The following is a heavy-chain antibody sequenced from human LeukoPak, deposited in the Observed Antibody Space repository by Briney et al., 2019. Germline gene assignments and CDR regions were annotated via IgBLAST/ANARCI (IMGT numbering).Heavy chain of an antibody. D-gene: IGHD2-8*01. CDR2: IIPIFGTA. Sequence: SVKVSCKASGGTFSSYAISWVRQAPGQGLEWMGGIIPIFGTANYAQKFQGRVTITADESTSTAYLELSSLRSEDTAVYYCARDQGLILRSPGINGPLDVWGQGTTVTVSS. CDR3: ARDQGLILRSPGINGPLDV. CDR1: GGTFSSYA. V-gene: IGHV1-69*01. J-gene: IGHJ6*02.